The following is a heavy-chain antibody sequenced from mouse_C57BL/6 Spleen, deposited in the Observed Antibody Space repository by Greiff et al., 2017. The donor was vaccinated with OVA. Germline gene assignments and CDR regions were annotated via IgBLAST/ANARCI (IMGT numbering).Heavy chain of an antibody. J-gene: IGHJ2*01. Sequence: QVQLQQPGAELVRPGSSVKLSCKASGYTFTSYWMHWVKQRPIQGLEWIGNIDPSDSETHYNQKFKDKATLTVDKSSSTAYLQLSSLTSEDSAVYYCLIAGTGGHYFDDWGQGTTLTVSS. V-gene: IGHV1-52*01. D-gene: IGHD4-1*01. CDR3: LIAGTGGHYFDD. CDR2: IDPSDSET. CDR1: GYTFTSYW.